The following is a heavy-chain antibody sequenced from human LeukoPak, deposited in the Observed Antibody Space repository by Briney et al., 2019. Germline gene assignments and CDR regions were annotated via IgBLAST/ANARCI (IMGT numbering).Heavy chain of an antibody. J-gene: IGHJ4*02. D-gene: IGHD3-16*02. CDR2: ISGSGGST. CDR1: GFTFSSYA. Sequence: PGGSLRLSCAASGFTFSSYAMSWVRQAPGKGLEWVSAISGSGGSTYYADSVKGRFTISRDNSKNTLYLQMNSLRAEDTAVYYCAKAPQYYDYVWGSYRPTPFDYWGQGTLVTVSS. V-gene: IGHV3-23*01. CDR3: AKAPQYYDYVWGSYRPTPFDY.